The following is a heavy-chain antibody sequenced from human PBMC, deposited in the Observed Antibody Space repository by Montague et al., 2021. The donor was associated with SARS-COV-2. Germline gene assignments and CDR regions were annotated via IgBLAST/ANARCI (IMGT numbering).Heavy chain of an antibody. CDR3: AREHNYDSGRRDGFDI. D-gene: IGHD3-10*01. CDR1: GFTFSDYY. CDR2: ITSSSSHL. V-gene: IGHV3-11*01. J-gene: IGHJ3*02. Sequence: RSLSLSASGFTFSDYYMNWIRQAPGKGLEWVSHITSSSSHLYYADSVKGRFTISRDNAKNSLYLQMNSLRAEDTAVYYCAREHNYDSGRRDGFDIWGQGTVVTVSS.